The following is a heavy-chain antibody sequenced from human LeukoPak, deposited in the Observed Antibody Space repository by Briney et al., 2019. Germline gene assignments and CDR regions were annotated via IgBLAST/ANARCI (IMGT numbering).Heavy chain of an antibody. CDR2: IYPGDSDT. D-gene: IGHD6-13*01. CDR3: ARRTAAAGPHPSPLYGIDV. Sequence: GESLKISCKGSGYNFATYWIGWVRQMPGKGLEWMGIIYPGDSDTRYSPSFQGQVTISADKSISTAYLQWSSLKASDTAMYYCARRTAAAGPHPSPLYGIDVWGQGTTVTVSS. V-gene: IGHV5-51*01. CDR1: GYNFATYW. J-gene: IGHJ6*02.